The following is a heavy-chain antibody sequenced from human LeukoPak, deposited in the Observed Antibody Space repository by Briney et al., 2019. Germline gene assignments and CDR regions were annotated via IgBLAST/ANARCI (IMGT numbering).Heavy chain of an antibody. CDR2: ASYSGFT. D-gene: IGHD5-12*01. J-gene: IGHJ4*02. V-gene: IGHV4-59*08. Sequence: PSETLSLTCTASGDSISSYYWSWIRQPPGKGLEWIGYASYSGFTNSNSSLKSRVTISVDASKNQSSLKLTSVTAADTAVYYCARNYGGYVHGFDYWGQGTLVTVSS. CDR3: ARNYGGYVHGFDY. CDR1: GDSISSYY.